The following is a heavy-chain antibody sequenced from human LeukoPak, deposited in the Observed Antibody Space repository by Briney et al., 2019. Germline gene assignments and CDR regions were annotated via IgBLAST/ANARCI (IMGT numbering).Heavy chain of an antibody. CDR2: MNPNSGGT. J-gene: IGHJ6*02. Sequence: GASVKVSCKASGYTFTEYYMHWVRQAPGQGLEWMGWMNPNSGGTNYAQQFQGRVTMTRDTSISTAYMELSRLRSDDTAVYYCARRDCRSTSCYNANYGLDVWGQGTTVTVSS. CDR3: ARRDCRSTSCYNANYGLDV. V-gene: IGHV1-2*02. CDR1: GYTFTEYY. D-gene: IGHD2-2*02.